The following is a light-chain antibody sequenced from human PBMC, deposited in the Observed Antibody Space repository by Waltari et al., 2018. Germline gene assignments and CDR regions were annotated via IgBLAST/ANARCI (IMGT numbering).Light chain of an antibody. CDR1: QSVSRI. Sequence: EIVLTPSPGTLSFAPGARATLSCRANQSVSRIIAWYQQKPGQAPRLLIYDASRRATGIPDRFSGSGSGTDFSLTISRLEPEDFAWYFCQKYGTLPATFGQGTKVEIK. V-gene: IGKV3-20*01. CDR2: DAS. J-gene: IGKJ1*01. CDR3: QKYGTLPAT.